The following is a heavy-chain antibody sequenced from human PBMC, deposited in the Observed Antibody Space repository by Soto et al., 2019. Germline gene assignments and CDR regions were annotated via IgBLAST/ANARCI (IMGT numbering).Heavy chain of an antibody. Sequence: SETLSLTCTVSGGSISSYYWSWIRQPPGKGLEWIGYIYYSGSTNYNPSLKSRVTISVDTSKNQFSLKLSSVTAADTAVYYCARALLSERGNSEYFQHWGQGTLVTVSS. J-gene: IGHJ1*01. D-gene: IGHD1-1*01. CDR2: IYYSGST. V-gene: IGHV4-59*08. CDR3: ARALLSERGNSEYFQH. CDR1: GGSISSYY.